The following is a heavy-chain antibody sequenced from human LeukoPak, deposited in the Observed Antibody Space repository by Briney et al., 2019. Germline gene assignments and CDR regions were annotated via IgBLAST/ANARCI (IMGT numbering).Heavy chain of an antibody. J-gene: IGHJ4*02. CDR3: AKDKSAGGDSLDY. CDR1: GFTFSTYW. D-gene: IGHD2-21*02. CDR2: INSDGGST. Sequence: GGSLRLSCAASGFTFSTYWMHWVRQAPGKGLVWVSRINSDGGSTTYADSVKGRFTISRDNSKNTLFLQMNSLGAEDTAVYYCAKDKSAGGDSLDYWGQGTLVTVSS. V-gene: IGHV3-74*01.